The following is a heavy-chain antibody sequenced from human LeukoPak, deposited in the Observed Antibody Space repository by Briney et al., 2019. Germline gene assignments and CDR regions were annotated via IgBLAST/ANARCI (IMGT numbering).Heavy chain of an antibody. Sequence: KPGGSLRLSCAASFSTFNKAWMNWVRQATGKGLEWVGRIKSRADGGTTDYATPVKDRFTISRDDSENTAFLQMNSLKTEDTAISYCSTHPTSGFWGQGTLVTVSS. V-gene: IGHV3-15*07. CDR2: IKSRADGGTT. J-gene: IGHJ4*02. CDR1: FSTFNKAW. CDR3: STHPTSGF. D-gene: IGHD2-15*01.